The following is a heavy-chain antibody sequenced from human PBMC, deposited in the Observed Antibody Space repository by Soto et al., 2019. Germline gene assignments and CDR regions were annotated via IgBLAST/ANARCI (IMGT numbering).Heavy chain of an antibody. V-gene: IGHV1-8*01. CDR3: ARELTMIVDN. D-gene: IGHD3-22*01. CDR1: GYTFTSYD. Sequence: QVQLVQSGAEVKKPGASVKVSCKASGYTFTSYDVNWVRQATGQGLEWMGWMNPNSGNTGYAQKFXXRVTMTRNTSISTAYMELSGLRSEDTAVYYCARELTMIVDNWGQGTLVAVSS. CDR2: MNPNSGNT. J-gene: IGHJ4*02.